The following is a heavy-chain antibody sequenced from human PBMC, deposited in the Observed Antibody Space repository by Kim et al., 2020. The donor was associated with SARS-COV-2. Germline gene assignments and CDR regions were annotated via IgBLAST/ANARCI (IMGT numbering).Heavy chain of an antibody. Sequence: SETLSLTCAVYGGSFSGYYWSWIRQPPGKGLEWIGEINHSGSTNYNPSLKSRVTISVDTSKNQFSLKLSSVTAADTAVYYCARGRPYSFPRAFDIWGQGT. CDR1: GGSFSGYY. CDR2: INHSGST. V-gene: IGHV4-34*01. D-gene: IGHD2-15*01. J-gene: IGHJ3*02. CDR3: ARGRPYSFPRAFDI.